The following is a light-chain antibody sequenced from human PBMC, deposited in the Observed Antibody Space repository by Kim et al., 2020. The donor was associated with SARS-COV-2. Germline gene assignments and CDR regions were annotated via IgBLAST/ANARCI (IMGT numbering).Light chain of an antibody. J-gene: IGLJ1*01. Sequence: PGQSVTISCTGTNSDVGANNYVSWDQQHPGKAPKLMIYEVSKRPSGVPDRFSGSKSGNTASLTVSGLQPEDEADYYCSSHAGSFYVFGTGTKVTVL. V-gene: IGLV2-8*01. CDR3: SSHAGSFYV. CDR1: NSDVGANNY. CDR2: EVS.